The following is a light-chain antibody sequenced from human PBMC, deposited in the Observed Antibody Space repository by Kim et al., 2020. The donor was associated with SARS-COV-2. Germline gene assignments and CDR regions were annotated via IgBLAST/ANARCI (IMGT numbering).Light chain of an antibody. CDR1: QSISSY. J-gene: IGKJ4*01. CDR3: QQSYSTPQLT. V-gene: IGKV1-39*01. Sequence: DIQMTQSPSSLSASVGDRVTITCRASQSISSYLNWYQQKPGKAPKLLIYAASSLQSGVPSRFSGSASGTDFTLTISSLQPEDFATYYCQQSYSTPQLTFGGGTKLEIK. CDR2: AAS.